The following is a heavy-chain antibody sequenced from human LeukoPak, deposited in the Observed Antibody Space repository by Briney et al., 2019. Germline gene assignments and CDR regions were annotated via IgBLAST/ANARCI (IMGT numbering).Heavy chain of an antibody. Sequence: GGSLRLSCAASGFTFSSYAMSWVRQAPGKGLEWVSAISGSGGSTYYADSVKGRFTISRDNSKNTLYLQMNSLRAEDTAVYYCARDDHRGYSYGYGDYWGQGTLVTVSS. D-gene: IGHD5-18*01. J-gene: IGHJ4*02. V-gene: IGHV3-23*01. CDR1: GFTFSSYA. CDR3: ARDDHRGYSYGYGDY. CDR2: ISGSGGST.